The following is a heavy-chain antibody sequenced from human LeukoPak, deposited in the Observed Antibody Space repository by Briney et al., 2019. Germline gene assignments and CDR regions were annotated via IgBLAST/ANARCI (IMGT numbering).Heavy chain of an antibody. J-gene: IGHJ4*02. D-gene: IGHD5-12*01. CDR2: ISGRTGGT. V-gene: IGHV3-23*01. Sequence: PGGSLRLSCAASGFTFNTNAMSWVRQAPGKGLEGVSAISGRTGGTYYADSVKGRFTISRDNSKRTLYLQMDSLRAEDTAVYYCAKCGNSGCHLIDYWGQGTLVTVSS. CDR3: AKCGNSGCHLIDY. CDR1: GFTFNTNA.